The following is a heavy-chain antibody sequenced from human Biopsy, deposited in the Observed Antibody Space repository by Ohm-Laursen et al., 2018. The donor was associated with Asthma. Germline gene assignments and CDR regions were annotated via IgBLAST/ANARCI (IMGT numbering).Heavy chain of an antibody. CDR2: INPNGGAT. CDR3: ARVQKSPGDRWFDP. V-gene: IGHV1-2*06. CDR1: AYTFIGYH. J-gene: IGHJ5*02. D-gene: IGHD7-27*01. Sequence: GASVKVSCKASAYTFIGYHLHWVRQAPGEGLEWMGRINPNGGATICAQKFQGRVTMTRDTSISTAYMELSRLTSDDTAVYYCARVQKSPGDRWFDPWGQGTLVTVSS.